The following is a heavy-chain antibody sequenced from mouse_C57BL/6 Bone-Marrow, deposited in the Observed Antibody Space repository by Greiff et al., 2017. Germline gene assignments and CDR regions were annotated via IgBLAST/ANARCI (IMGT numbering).Heavy chain of an antibody. D-gene: IGHD2-4*01. J-gene: IGHJ2*01. CDR3: ARLGDYDSDY. CDR1: GYTFTDYY. V-gene: IGHV1-26*01. Sequence: VQLQQSGPELVKPGASVKISCKASGYTFTDYYMNWVKQSHGKSLEWIGDINPNNGGTSYNQKFKGKATLTVDKSSSTAYMELRSLTSEDSAVYYCARLGDYDSDYWGQSTTLTVSS. CDR2: INPNNGGT.